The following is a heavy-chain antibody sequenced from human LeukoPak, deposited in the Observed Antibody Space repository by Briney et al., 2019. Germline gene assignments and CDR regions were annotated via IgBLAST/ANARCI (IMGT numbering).Heavy chain of an antibody. CDR2: INPNSGGT. J-gene: IGHJ4*02. CDR1: GYTFTAYY. D-gene: IGHD3-22*01. CDR3: AKRGVVIRVILVGFHKEAYYFDS. Sequence: ASVKVSCKASGYTFTAYYIHWVRQAPGQGLEWMGWINPNSGGTNYAQKFQGRVTLTRDTSITTAYMELSRLRSDDTAVYFCAKRGVVIRVILVGFHKEAYYFDSWGQGALVTVSS. V-gene: IGHV1-2*02.